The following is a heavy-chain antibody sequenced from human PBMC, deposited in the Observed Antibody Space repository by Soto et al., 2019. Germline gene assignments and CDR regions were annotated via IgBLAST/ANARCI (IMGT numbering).Heavy chain of an antibody. Sequence: EQLEQSGAEVRRPGASVKVSCKASGFTFTDHHIHWVRQAPGQGLEWVGWINPNTGDAKFAQKFRGWVNMTTDTSIDTAYLELSSLTSDATAIYFCARDGAVADGDHGMVVWGRGTSVTVSS. CDR3: ARDGAVADGDHGMVV. J-gene: IGHJ6*02. CDR1: GFTFTDHH. V-gene: IGHV1-2*04. D-gene: IGHD6-13*01. CDR2: INPNTGDA.